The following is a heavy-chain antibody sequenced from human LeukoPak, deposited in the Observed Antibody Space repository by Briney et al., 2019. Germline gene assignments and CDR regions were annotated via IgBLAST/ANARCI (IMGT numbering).Heavy chain of an antibody. CDR1: GGSISSSRYY. V-gene: IGHV4-39*01. Sequence: SETLSLTCTVSGGSISSSRYYCGWIRQPPGKGLEWIGSIYYSGSTYYNPSLKSRLTISVDTSKNQFSLKLSSMTAADTAVYYCARGGYQLLYSFDPWGQGTLVTVSS. D-gene: IGHD2-2*01. CDR3: ARGGYQLLYSFDP. J-gene: IGHJ5*02. CDR2: IYYSGST.